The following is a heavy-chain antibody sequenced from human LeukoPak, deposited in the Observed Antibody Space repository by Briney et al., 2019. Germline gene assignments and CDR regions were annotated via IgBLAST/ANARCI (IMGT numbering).Heavy chain of an antibody. CDR1: GFTFSSYW. CDR3: ARDGDVSGYSD. V-gene: IGHV3-7*01. J-gene: IGHJ4*02. D-gene: IGHD3-22*01. CDR2: IKQDGSEK. Sequence: PGGSLRLSCAASGFTFSSYWMSWVRQAPGKGLEWVANIKQDGSEKYYVDSVKGRFAISRDNAKNSLYLQMDSLRAEDTAVYYCARDGDVSGYSDWGQGTLVTVSS.